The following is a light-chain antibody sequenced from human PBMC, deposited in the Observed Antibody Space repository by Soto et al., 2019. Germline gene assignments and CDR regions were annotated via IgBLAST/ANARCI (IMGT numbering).Light chain of an antibody. Sequence: QSVLTQPPSVSGAPGQRVTISCTGSSSNIGAGYDVHWYQHLPGTAPKLLIYANNNRPSGVPDRFSGSKSGTSASLAITGLQAEDEADYYCQSYDNSQISSRVLGGGTKLTVL. V-gene: IGLV1-40*01. J-gene: IGLJ3*02. CDR3: QSYDNSQISSRV. CDR2: ANN. CDR1: SSNIGAGYD.